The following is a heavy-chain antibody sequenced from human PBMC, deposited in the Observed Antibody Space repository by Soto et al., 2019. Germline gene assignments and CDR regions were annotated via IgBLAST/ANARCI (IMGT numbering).Heavy chain of an antibody. D-gene: IGHD5-18*01. J-gene: IGHJ6*02. CDR3: AGEEDMGRGYSYGSGYYGMDV. CDR2: IIPIFGTA. Sequence: GASVKVSCKASGGTFSSYVISWVRQAPGQGLEWMGGIIPIFGTANYAQKFQGRVTITADESTSTAYMELSSLRSEDTAVYYCAGEEDMGRGYSYGSGYYGMDVWGQGTTVTVSS. V-gene: IGHV1-69*13. CDR1: GGTFSSYV.